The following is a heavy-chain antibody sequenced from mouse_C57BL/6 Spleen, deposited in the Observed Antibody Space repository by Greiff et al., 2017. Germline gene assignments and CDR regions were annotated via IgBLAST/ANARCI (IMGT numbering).Heavy chain of an antibody. J-gene: IGHJ1*03. CDR2: ISDGGSYT. CDR3: ARDRELGRRYFDV. Sequence: EVKLMESGGGLVKPGGSLKLSCAASGFTFSSYAMSWVRQTPEKRLEWVATISDGGSYTYYPDNVKGRFTISRDNAKNNLYLQMSHLKSEDTAMYYCARDRELGRRYFDVWGTGTTVTVSS. CDR1: GFTFSSYA. D-gene: IGHD4-1*01. V-gene: IGHV5-4*01.